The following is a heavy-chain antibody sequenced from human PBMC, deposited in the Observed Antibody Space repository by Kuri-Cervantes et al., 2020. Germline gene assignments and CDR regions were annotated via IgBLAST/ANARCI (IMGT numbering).Heavy chain of an antibody. CDR3: ARGLADYYYDSSIYY. D-gene: IGHD3-22*01. V-gene: IGHV3-66*02. Sequence: GESLKISCAASGFAVSHSYLNWVRQAPGKGLEWVSIIYGGGNTFYADSVRGRFTISRDSSRNTLYLQMNSLRAEDTAIYYCARGLADYYYDSSIYYWGQGTLVTVSS. CDR2: IYGGGNT. J-gene: IGHJ4*02. CDR1: GFAVSHSY.